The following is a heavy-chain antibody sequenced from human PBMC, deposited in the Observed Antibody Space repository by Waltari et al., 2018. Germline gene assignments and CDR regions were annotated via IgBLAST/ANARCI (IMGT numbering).Heavy chain of an antibody. D-gene: IGHD4-17*01. CDR3: ARELYGDYGVDY. J-gene: IGHJ4*02. CDR1: GFTFSSYW. V-gene: IGHV3-74*01. Sequence: EVQLVESGGGLAQPGGSLRLSCAASGFTFSSYWVLWVRQAPGKGLVWVSRIHSDGSSTSYADSVKGRFTISRDNAKNTLYLQMNSLRAEDTAVYYCARELYGDYGVDYWGQGTLVTVSS. CDR2: IHSDGSST.